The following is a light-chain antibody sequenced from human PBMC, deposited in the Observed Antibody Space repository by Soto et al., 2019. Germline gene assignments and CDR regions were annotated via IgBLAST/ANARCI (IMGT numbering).Light chain of an antibody. V-gene: IGLV1-51*01. Sequence: QSVLTQPPSVSAAPGQKVTISCSGSSSNIGNNYVSWYQQLPGTAPKLLINDNDKQPSGIPDRFSGSKSGTSATLGITGLQTGDEADYFCGTWDSGLSVVLFGGGTKLTVL. J-gene: IGLJ2*01. CDR2: DND. CDR3: GTWDSGLSVVL. CDR1: SSNIGNNY.